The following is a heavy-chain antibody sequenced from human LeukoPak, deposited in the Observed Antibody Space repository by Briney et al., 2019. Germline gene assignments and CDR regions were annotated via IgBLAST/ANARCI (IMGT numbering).Heavy chain of an antibody. D-gene: IGHD2-21*02. CDR2: IYHTGGT. CDR1: GGSITSGGYF. Sequence: SQTLSLTCTVSGGSITSGGYFWTWIRQHPGKGLEWIGYIYHTGGTYYIPSLKSRLTISMDTSKNHFSLKLSSVTAADTAVYYCARDSVTAAGLDSWGQGTLVTVSS. V-gene: IGHV4-31*03. J-gene: IGHJ4*02. CDR3: ARDSVTAAGLDS.